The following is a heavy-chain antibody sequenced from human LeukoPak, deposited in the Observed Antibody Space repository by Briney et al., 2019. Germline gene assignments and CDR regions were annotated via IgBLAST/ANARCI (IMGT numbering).Heavy chain of an antibody. CDR2: IYNDGSIT. D-gene: IGHD5-18*01. CDR3: ARAPPSSGYAYHYDI. CDR1: EFTFSSYW. J-gene: IGHJ3*02. Sequence: GGSLRLSCAASEFTFSSYWMHWVRQAPGKGLVWVSRIYNDGSITTYTDSVKGRFTISRDNARNTLYLHMNSLRAEDTAVYYCARAPPSSGYAYHYDIWGQGTMVTVSS. V-gene: IGHV3-74*03.